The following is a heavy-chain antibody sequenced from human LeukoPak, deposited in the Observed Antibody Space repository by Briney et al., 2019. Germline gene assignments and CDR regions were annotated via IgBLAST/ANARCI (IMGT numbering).Heavy chain of an antibody. D-gene: IGHD4-17*01. Sequence: SETLSLTCAVYGGSFSGDYWSWIRQPPGKGLEWIGYIYYSGSTNYNPSIKSRVTISVDTSKNQFSLKLSSVTAADTAVYYCASTETTVTTFYYYYGMDVWGQGTTVTVSS. V-gene: IGHV4-59*01. CDR2: IYYSGST. CDR3: ASTETTVTTFYYYYGMDV. CDR1: GGSFSGDY. J-gene: IGHJ6*02.